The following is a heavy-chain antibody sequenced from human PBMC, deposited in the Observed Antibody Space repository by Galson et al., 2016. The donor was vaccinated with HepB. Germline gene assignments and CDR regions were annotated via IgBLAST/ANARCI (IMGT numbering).Heavy chain of an antibody. Sequence: SETLSLTCGVSGDSISSTNWWPWVRQPPGKRPEWIGEIYHDGNTFYNPSLSSRVTISVDKSGNQFSLKLTSVTAADTAVYYCARVEGGCSRTSCFLDPWGQGTRVTVSS. V-gene: IGHV4-4*02. CDR2: IYHDGNT. D-gene: IGHD2-2*01. CDR1: GDSISSTNW. J-gene: IGHJ5*02. CDR3: ARVEGGCSRTSCFLDP.